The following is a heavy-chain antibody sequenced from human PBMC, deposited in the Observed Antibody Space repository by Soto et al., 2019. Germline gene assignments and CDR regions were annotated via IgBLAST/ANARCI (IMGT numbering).Heavy chain of an antibody. D-gene: IGHD2-2*02. CDR3: ARDYNIVDYCSAPGCYNDEKQQLVNYFDY. CDR2: INAGNGNT. Sequence: GASVKVSCKASGYTFTSYDMHWVRQAPGQRLEWMGWINAGNGNTKYVQRLQGRVTMTTDTSTNTAYMDLRSLRSDDTAVYYCARDYNIVDYCSAPGCYNDEKQQLVNYFDYWGQGTLVTVSS. CDR1: GYTFTSYD. J-gene: IGHJ4*02. V-gene: IGHV1-3*01.